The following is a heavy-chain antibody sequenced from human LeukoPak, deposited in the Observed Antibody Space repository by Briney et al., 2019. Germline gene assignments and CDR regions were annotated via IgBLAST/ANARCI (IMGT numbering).Heavy chain of an antibody. J-gene: IGHJ4*02. D-gene: IGHD3-22*01. V-gene: IGHV3-30*03. CDR2: ISYDGSNK. CDR3: ARGQIYYDGSGFDY. Sequence: GGSLRLSCAASGFTFSSYGMHWVRQAPGKGLEWVAVISYDGSNKYYADSVKGRFTISRDNSKNTLYLQMNSLRADDTAVYYCARGQIYYDGSGFDYWGQGTLVTVSS. CDR1: GFTFSSYG.